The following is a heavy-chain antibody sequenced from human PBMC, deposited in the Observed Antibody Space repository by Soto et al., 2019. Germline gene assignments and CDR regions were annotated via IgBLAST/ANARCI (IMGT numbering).Heavy chain of an antibody. D-gene: IGHD4-17*01. V-gene: IGHV1-18*01. CDR1: GYTFTSYG. J-gene: IGHJ5*02. CDR3: ARDFGTVTNNWFEP. Sequence: GPSLKVACKTAGYTFTSYGISCVRHTNGQGLEWMGWISAYNGNTNYAQKLQGRVTMTTDTSTSTAYMELRSLRSDDTAVYYCARDFGTVTNNWFEPWGQGTLVTVSS. CDR2: ISAYNGNT.